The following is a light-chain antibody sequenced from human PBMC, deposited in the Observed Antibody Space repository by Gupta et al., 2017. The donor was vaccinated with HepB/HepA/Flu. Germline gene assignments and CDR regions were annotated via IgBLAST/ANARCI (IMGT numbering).Light chain of an antibody. J-gene: IGKJ1*01. CDR1: QSVLYGPNNKNY. CDR2: WAS. CDR3: QQYYNIPRT. Sequence: DIVMTQSPDSLAVSLGERATIKCRSSQSVLYGPNNKNYLAWYQQKPGQPPKLLIYWASTRESGVPDRFSGSGSGTDFTLTISSVQAEDVAIYYCQQYYNIPRTFGQGTKVEIK. V-gene: IGKV4-1*01.